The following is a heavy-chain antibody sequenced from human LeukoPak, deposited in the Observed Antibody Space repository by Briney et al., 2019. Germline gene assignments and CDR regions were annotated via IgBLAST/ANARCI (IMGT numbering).Heavy chain of an antibody. V-gene: IGHV3-23*01. J-gene: IGHJ4*02. CDR3: AKLDSSGWQTLDY. D-gene: IGHD6-19*01. CDR1: GFAFSSYA. CDR2: ISGSGGST. Sequence: QPGGSLRLSCAASGFAFSSYAMSWVRQAPGKGLEWVSAISGSGGSTYYADSVKGRFTISRDNSKNTLYLQMNSLRAEDTAVYYCAKLDSSGWQTLDYWGQGTLVTVSS.